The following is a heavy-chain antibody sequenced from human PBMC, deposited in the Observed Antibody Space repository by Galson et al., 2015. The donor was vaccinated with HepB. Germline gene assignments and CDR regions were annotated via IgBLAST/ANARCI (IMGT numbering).Heavy chain of an antibody. V-gene: IGHV3-48*01. D-gene: IGHD3-22*01. CDR3: ARDHRDYYDNNGYYYDY. CDR2: IRSSGTVR. Sequence: SLRLSCAASGFISSNYNMNWVRQAPGKGLEWVSYIRSSGTVRYYADSVKGRFTVSRDSAKNSVFLQMNSLRVEDTAVYHCARDHRDYYDNNGYYYDYWGQGTLVTVSS. J-gene: IGHJ4*02. CDR1: GFISSNYN.